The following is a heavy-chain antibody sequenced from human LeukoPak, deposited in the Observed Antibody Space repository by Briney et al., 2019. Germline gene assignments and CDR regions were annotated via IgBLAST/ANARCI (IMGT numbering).Heavy chain of an antibody. CDR3: VRQPDSARYGFDY. J-gene: IGHJ4*02. V-gene: IGHV3-13*01. Sequence: GGSLRLSCEVSGFTFDNNDMHWVRQTTGRGLEWVSAIGSAGYTYYADSVRGRFTITRDNAKQSLYLQMNSLRVEDTAVYHCVRQPDSARYGFDYWGRGTQVTVSS. CDR1: GFTFDNND. D-gene: IGHD1-14*01. CDR2: IGSAGYT.